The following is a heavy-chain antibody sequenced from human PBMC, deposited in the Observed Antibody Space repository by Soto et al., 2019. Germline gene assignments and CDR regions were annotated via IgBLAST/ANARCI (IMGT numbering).Heavy chain of an antibody. CDR3: ARPPLYSSGGYFDS. CDR1: GFTFSSFE. V-gene: IGHV3-48*03. D-gene: IGHD6-19*01. Sequence: GGSLRLSCAASGFTFSSFEMNWVRQAPDKGLEWASYISSSGSTKYYADSVKGRFAISRDNAKNSLWLQMNSLRAEDTAVYFCARPPLYSSGGYFDSWGHGTLVTVSS. J-gene: IGHJ4*01. CDR2: ISSSGSTK.